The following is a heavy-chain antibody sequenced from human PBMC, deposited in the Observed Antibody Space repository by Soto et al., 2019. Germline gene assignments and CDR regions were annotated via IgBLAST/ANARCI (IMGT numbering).Heavy chain of an antibody. Sequence: SETLSLTCAVSGGSISSSNWWSWVRQPPGKGLEWIGEIYHSGSTNYNPSLKSRVTISVDKSKNQFSLKLSSVTAADTAVYYCARIDFSRSWQPEYYFDYWGQGTLVTVSS. J-gene: IGHJ4*02. CDR1: GGSISSSNW. CDR3: ARIDFSRSWQPEYYFDY. V-gene: IGHV4-4*02. CDR2: IYHSGST. D-gene: IGHD1-26*01.